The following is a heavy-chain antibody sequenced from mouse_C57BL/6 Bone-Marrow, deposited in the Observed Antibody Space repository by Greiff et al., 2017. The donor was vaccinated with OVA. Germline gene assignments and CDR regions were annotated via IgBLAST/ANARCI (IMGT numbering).Heavy chain of an antibody. CDR3: ARMAHCYGSSYGGYFDV. CDR1: GYTFTSYW. D-gene: IGHD1-1*01. J-gene: IGHJ1*03. CDR2: INPSSGYT. V-gene: IGHV1-7*01. Sequence: VQGVESGAELAKPGASVKLSCKASGYTFTSYWMHWVKQRPGQGLEWIGYINPSSGYTKYNQKFKDKATLTADKSSSTAYMQLSSLTYEDSAVYDGARMAHCYGSSYGGYFDVWGTGTTVTVSS.